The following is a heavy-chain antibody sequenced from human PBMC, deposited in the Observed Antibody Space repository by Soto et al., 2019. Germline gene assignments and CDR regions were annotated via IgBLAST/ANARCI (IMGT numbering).Heavy chain of an antibody. CDR1: GYTFTSYY. V-gene: IGHV1-46*03. J-gene: IGHJ3*02. Sequence: ASVKVSCKASGYTFTSYYMHWVRQAPGQGLEWMGIINPSGGSTSYAQKFQGRVTMTRDTSTSTVYMELSSLRSEDTAVYYCARDSLAVVVVAANTTSSGANAENDAFDIWGQGTMVTVSS. D-gene: IGHD2-15*01. CDR3: ARDSLAVVVVAANTTSSGANAENDAFDI. CDR2: INPSGGST.